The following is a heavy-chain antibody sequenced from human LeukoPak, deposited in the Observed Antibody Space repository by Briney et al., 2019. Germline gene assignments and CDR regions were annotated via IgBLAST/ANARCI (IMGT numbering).Heavy chain of an antibody. CDR3: AKDRWERDTAMVTPDY. D-gene: IGHD5-18*01. Sequence: PGGSLRLSCAASGFTFSSYGMHWVRQAPGKGLEWVAVISYDGSNKYYADSVKGRFTISRDNSKNTLYLQMNSLRAEDTAVYYCAKDRWERDTAMVTPDYWGQGNLVTVSS. J-gene: IGHJ4*02. CDR2: ISYDGSNK. V-gene: IGHV3-30*18. CDR1: GFTFSSYG.